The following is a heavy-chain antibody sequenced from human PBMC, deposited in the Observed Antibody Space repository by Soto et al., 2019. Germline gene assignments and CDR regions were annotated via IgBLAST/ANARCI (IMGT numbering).Heavy chain of an antibody. J-gene: IGHJ4*02. CDR1: GGSISSGGYY. CDR3: ATGRDYSDTPPPLRY. Sequence: SETLSLTCTVSGGSISSGGYYWSWIRQHPGKGLEWIGYIYYSGSTYYNPSLKSRVTISVDPSKNQFSLKLSSVTAADTAVYYCATGRDYSDTPPPLRYWGQGTLVTVSS. CDR2: IYYSGST. V-gene: IGHV4-31*03. D-gene: IGHD3-22*01.